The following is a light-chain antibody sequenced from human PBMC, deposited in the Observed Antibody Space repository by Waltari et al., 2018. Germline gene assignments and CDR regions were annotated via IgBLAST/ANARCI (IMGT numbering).Light chain of an antibody. CDR3: EQYFVTPCT. Sequence: DIVMTQSPDSLAVSLGERATIPCKSSQSIMYSSTNQNFIAGYQKKPGHPPKLLIYWASTRQAGVPDRFTGSWAGTDFTLTISSLQAEDVAVFYGEQYFVTPCTFGPGTRVEIK. V-gene: IGKV4-1*01. J-gene: IGKJ3*01. CDR1: QSIMYSSTNQNF. CDR2: WAS.